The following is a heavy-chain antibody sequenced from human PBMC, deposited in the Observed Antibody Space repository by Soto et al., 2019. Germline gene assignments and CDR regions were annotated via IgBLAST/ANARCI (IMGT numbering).Heavy chain of an antibody. CDR3: ARVAVMVRGVNYYYYGMDV. J-gene: IGHJ6*02. CDR1: GFTFSSYA. Sequence: GGSLRLSCAASGFTFSSYAMHWVRQAPGKGLEWVAVISYDGSNKYYADSVKGRFTISRDNSKNTLYLQMNSLRAEDTAVYYCARVAVMVRGVNYYYYGMDVWGQGTTVTVSS. D-gene: IGHD3-10*01. CDR2: ISYDGSNK. V-gene: IGHV3-30-3*01.